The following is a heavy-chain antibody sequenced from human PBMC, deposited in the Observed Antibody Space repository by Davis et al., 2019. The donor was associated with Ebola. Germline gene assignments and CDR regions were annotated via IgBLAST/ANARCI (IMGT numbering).Heavy chain of an antibody. Sequence: ASVKVSCKASGYTFSGYYINWVRQAPGQGLEWMGRVNPYSGGTNYAQKFQARVTMTRDTSISTAYMELSRLRSDDTAVYYCARGPSRMATTDYWGQGTLVTVSS. CDR1: GYTFSGYY. V-gene: IGHV1-2*06. CDR3: ARGPSRMATTDY. CDR2: VNPYSGGT. D-gene: IGHD5-24*01. J-gene: IGHJ4*02.